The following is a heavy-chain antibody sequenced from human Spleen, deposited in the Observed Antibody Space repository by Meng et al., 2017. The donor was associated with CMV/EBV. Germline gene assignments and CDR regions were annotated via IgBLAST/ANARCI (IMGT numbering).Heavy chain of an antibody. V-gene: IGHV3-30*02. CDR2: LQYDGSNE. CDR1: GFTFSSYD. CDR3: AKVGLSRYYYDSSGGFDY. Sequence: GGSLRLSCAASGFTFSSYDMHWVRQAPGKGLEWVAFLQYDGSNEYYADSVKGRFSISRDNSKNTLYLQMNSLRAEDTAVYYCAKVGLSRYYYDSSGGFDYWGQGTLVTVSS. J-gene: IGHJ4*02. D-gene: IGHD3-22*01.